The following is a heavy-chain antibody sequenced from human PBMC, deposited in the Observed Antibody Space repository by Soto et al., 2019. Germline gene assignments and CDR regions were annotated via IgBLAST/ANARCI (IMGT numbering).Heavy chain of an antibody. V-gene: IGHV3-23*01. J-gene: IGHJ4*02. CDR3: AKDRGYCSGGSCYVAFDY. CDR2: ISGSGGST. D-gene: IGHD2-15*01. Sequence: GESLKISCAASGFTFSSYAMSWVRQAPGKGLEWVSAISGSGGSTYYADSVKGRFTISRDNSKNTLYLQMNSLRAEDTAVYYCAKDRGYCSGGSCYVAFDYWGQGTLVTVSS. CDR1: GFTFSSYA.